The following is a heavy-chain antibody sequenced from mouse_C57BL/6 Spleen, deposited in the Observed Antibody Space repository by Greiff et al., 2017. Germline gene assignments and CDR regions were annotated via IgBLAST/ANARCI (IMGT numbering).Heavy chain of an antibody. V-gene: IGHV1-80*01. D-gene: IGHD1-1*01. CDR1: GYAFSSYW. J-gene: IGHJ2*01. CDR3: AREGIYYGSSYDC. Sequence: QVQLKQSGAELVKHGASVKISCKASGYAFSSYWMNWVKQRPGKGLERIGQIYPGAGDTNYNGKFKGKATLTADKSSSTAYMQLSSLTSEDSAVYFCAREGIYYGSSYDCWGQGTTLTVSS. CDR2: IYPGAGDT.